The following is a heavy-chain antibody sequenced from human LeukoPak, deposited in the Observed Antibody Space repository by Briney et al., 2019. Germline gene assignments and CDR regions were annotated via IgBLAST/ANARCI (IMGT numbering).Heavy chain of an antibody. D-gene: IGHD6-6*01. J-gene: IGHJ4*02. V-gene: IGHV3-13*04. Sequence: GGSLRLSCAASGFTFSRHDMHWVRQAPGKGLEWVSAIGTDGRTYYPGSVKGRFAISREDAKSSLFLQMNSLRGEDMAVYYCAKSSYYLEYWGQGTLVTVSS. CDR3: AKSSYYLEY. CDR2: IGTDGRT. CDR1: GFTFSRHD.